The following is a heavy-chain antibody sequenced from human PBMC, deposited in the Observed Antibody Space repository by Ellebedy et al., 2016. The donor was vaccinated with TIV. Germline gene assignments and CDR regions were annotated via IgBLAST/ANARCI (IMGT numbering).Heavy chain of an antibody. D-gene: IGHD4-17*01. Sequence: GESLKISCKVSGFTFSNYWMHWVRQAPGKGLVWVSRMNSDGRGTIYADSVKGRFTMSRDHAKNTLFLQMNSLRAEDSAVYYCARPLNNYGDYNGPRGYFDNWGQGALVTVSS. V-gene: IGHV3-74*01. J-gene: IGHJ4*02. CDR2: MNSDGRGT. CDR1: GFTFSNYW. CDR3: ARPLNNYGDYNGPRGYFDN.